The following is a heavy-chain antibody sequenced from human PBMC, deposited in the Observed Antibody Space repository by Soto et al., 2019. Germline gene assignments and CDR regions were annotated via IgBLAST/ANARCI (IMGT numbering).Heavy chain of an antibody. V-gene: IGHV3-7*05. CDR2: IKEDGSEK. J-gene: IGHJ6*02. CDR1: GFSLSNYW. CDR3: ARGTPYCTTTSCSPSYYYGIDV. D-gene: IGHD2-2*01. Sequence: EVQLVGSGGGLVQPGGSLTLSCEASGFSLSNYWMKWVRQAPGKGLEWVANIKEDGSEKYYVDSVKGRFTISRDNAKNALYLQMNSLRDEDTAMYYCARGTPYCTTTSCSPSYYYGIDVWGQGTTVTVSS.